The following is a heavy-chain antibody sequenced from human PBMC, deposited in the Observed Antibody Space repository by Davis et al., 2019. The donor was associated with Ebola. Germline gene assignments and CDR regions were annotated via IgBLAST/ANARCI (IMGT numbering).Heavy chain of an antibody. V-gene: IGHV3-30*18. J-gene: IGHJ6*02. CDR1: GFTFSSYW. Sequence: GESLKISCAASGFTFSSYWMHWVRQAPGKGLEWVAVISYDGSNKYYADSVKGRFTISRDNSKNTLHLQMNSLRAEDTAVYYCANKPQGLWYYYYGMDVWGQGTTVTVSS. CDR3: ANKPQGLWYYYYGMDV. CDR2: ISYDGSNK. D-gene: IGHD3-16*01.